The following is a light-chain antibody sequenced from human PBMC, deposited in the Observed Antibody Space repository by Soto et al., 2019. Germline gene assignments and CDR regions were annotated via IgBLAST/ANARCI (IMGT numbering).Light chain of an antibody. V-gene: IGKV1D-12*01. CDR3: QQADSFPIT. CDR1: QDIRNW. CDR2: AAS. J-gene: IGKJ5*01. Sequence: DIQMTQSPSSVSASVGDRVTITCRASQDIRNWLAWYQQKPGKAPKFLIYAASSLQSGVPSRFSGSGSGTDFTLTISSLQPEDFATYYCQQADSFPITFGQGTRLEIK.